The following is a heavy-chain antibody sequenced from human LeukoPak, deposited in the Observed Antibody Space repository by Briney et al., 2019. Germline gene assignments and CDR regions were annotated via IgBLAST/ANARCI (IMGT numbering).Heavy chain of an antibody. CDR3: ASVGYSGYDSMLGGGYMDV. J-gene: IGHJ6*03. Sequence: SETLSLTCTVSGGSISNYYWTWIRQPPGKGLEWIGYIYYSGSTNYNPSLKSRVTISVDTSKNQFSLKLSSVTAADTAVYYCASVGYSGYDSMLGGGYMDVWGKGTTVAISS. V-gene: IGHV4-59*01. CDR2: IYYSGST. CDR1: GGSISNYY. D-gene: IGHD5-12*01.